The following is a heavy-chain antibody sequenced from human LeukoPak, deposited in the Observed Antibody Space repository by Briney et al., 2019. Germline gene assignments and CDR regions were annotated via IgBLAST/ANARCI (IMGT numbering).Heavy chain of an antibody. CDR2: IYYSGST. J-gene: IGHJ4*02. CDR3: ARDSGSYLWYFDY. Sequence: SETLSLTCTVSGGSISSSSYYWGWIRQPPGKGLEWIGSIYYSGSTYHNPSLKSRVTISVDTSKNQFSLKLSSVTAADTAVYYCARDSGSYLWYFDYWGQGTLVTVSS. CDR1: GGSISSSSYY. V-gene: IGHV4-39*02. D-gene: IGHD1-26*01.